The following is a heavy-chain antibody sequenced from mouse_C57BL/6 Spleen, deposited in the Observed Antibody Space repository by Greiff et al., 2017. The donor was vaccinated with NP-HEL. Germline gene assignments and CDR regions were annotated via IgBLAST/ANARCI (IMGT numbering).Heavy chain of an antibody. Sequence: QVQLQQPGAELVKPGASVKMSCKASGYTFTSYWITWVKQRPGQGLEWIGDIYPGSGSTNYNEKFKSKATLTVATSSSTAYIQLSSLTSEDSAAYYCARDDYGSSYGSMDYWGQGTSVTVSS. CDR2: IYPGSGST. J-gene: IGHJ4*01. CDR1: GYTFTSYW. V-gene: IGHV1-55*01. D-gene: IGHD1-1*01. CDR3: ARDDYGSSYGSMDY.